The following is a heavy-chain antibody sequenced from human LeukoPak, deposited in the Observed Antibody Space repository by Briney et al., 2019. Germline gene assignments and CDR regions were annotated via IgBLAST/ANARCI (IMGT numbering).Heavy chain of an antibody. CDR3: ACNAVRYSAYDRKEDPSDI. Sequence: PSETLSLTCAVYGGSFTGNYWRWIRQPPGKGLEWIGEINHSGSTKYNPSLKSRVTMSVDASTNQFFLRLTSVTAADTAVYYCACNAVRYSAYDRKEDPSDIWGQGTMVTVSS. J-gene: IGHJ3*02. D-gene: IGHD5-12*01. CDR2: INHSGST. V-gene: IGHV4-34*01. CDR1: GGSFTGNY.